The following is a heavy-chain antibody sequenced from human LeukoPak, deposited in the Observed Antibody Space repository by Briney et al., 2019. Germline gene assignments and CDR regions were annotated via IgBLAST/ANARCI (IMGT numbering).Heavy chain of an antibody. CDR2: INPNSGGT. Sequence: ASVKVSCKASGYTFTGYYMHWVRQAPGQGLEWMGWINPNSGGTNYAQKFQGRVTMTRDTSISTAYMELSRLRSDDTAVYYCASVAMDTAMAPYYYYYMDVWGKGTTVTVSS. J-gene: IGHJ6*03. D-gene: IGHD5-18*01. V-gene: IGHV1-2*02. CDR1: GYTFTGYY. CDR3: ASVAMDTAMAPYYYYYMDV.